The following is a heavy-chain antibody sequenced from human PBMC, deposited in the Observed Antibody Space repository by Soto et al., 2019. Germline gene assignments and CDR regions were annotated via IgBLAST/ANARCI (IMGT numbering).Heavy chain of an antibody. CDR3: ARYIPGVRYYGMDV. V-gene: IGHV3-23*01. J-gene: IGHJ6*02. Sequence: GGSLRLSCAASGFTFSSYAMKWVRQAPGKGLEWVSLIGESGTPTYYADSVKGRFTISRDNSGNTLFLEMYSLRVEDTAVYYCARYIPGVRYYGMDVWGQGTTVTVSS. D-gene: IGHD2-2*01. CDR2: IGESGTPT. CDR1: GFTFSSYA.